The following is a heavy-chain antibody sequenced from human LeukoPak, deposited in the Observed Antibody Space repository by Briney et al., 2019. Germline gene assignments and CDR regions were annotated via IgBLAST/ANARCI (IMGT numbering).Heavy chain of an antibody. CDR1: GFTFSDYY. D-gene: IGHD3-10*01. J-gene: IGHJ4*02. CDR3: AKLGANYYGSGSFFPHFDY. V-gene: IGHV3-23*01. CDR2: INVDGGNT. Sequence: GGSLRLSCAASGFTFSDYYMSWIRQAPGKGLEWVSAINVDGGNTYYADSVKGRFTISRDNSKNTLYLQMNSLRAEDTAVYYCAKLGANYYGSGSFFPHFDYWGQGTLVTVSS.